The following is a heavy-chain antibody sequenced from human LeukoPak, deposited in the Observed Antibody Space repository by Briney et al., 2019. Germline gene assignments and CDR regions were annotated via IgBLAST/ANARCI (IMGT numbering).Heavy chain of an antibody. J-gene: IGHJ5*02. V-gene: IGHV1-69*05. CDR2: IIPIFGTA. D-gene: IGHD2-2*01. CDR1: GGTFSSYA. CDR3: ARERDCSSTSCYDP. Sequence: SVKLSCKASGGTFSSYAISWVRQAPGQELEWRGRIIPIFGTANYAQKFQGRVTITTDESTSTAYMELSSLRSEDTAVYYCARERDCSSTSCYDPWGQGTLVTVSS.